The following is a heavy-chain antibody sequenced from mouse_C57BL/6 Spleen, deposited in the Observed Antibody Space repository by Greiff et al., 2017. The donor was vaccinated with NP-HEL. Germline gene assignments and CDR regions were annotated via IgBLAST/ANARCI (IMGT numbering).Heavy chain of an antibody. V-gene: IGHV1-22*01. CDR1: GYTFTDYN. CDR3: ASLTTVVFDY. CDR2: INPNNGGT. Sequence: EVQLQQSGPELVKPGASVKMSCKASGYTFTDYNMHWVKQSHGKSLEWIGYINPNNGGTSYNQKFKGKATLTVNKSSSTAYMELRSLTSEDSAVYDCASLTTVVFDYWGQGTTLTVSS. D-gene: IGHD1-1*01. J-gene: IGHJ2*01.